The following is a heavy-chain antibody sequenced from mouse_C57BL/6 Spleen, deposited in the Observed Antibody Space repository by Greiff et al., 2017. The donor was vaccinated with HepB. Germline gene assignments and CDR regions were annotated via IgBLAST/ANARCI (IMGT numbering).Heavy chain of an antibody. J-gene: IGHJ3*01. CDR1: GYAFSSYW. D-gene: IGHD2-4*01. V-gene: IGHV1-80*01. CDR2: IYPGDGDT. Sequence: VQLQQSGAELVKPGASVKISCKASGYAFSSYWMNWVKQRPGKGLEWIGQIYPGDGDTNYNGKFKGKATLTADKSSSTAYMQLSSLTSEDSAVYFCARSDLRSTMIGGFAYWGQGTLVTVSA. CDR3: ARSDLRSTMIGGFAY.